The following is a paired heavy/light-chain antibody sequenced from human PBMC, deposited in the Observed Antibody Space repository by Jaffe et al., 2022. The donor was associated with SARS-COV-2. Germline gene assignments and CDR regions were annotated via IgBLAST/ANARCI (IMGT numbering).Heavy chain of an antibody. CDR2: IWYDGSNK. D-gene: IGHD3-10*01. CDR1: GFTFSSYG. Sequence: QVQLVESGGGVVQPGRSLRLSCAASGFTFSSYGMHWVRQAPGKGLEWVAVIWYDGSNKYYADSVKGRFTISRDNSKNTLYLQMNSLRAEDTAVYYCARACITMVRGVSVRRPGGMDVWGQGTTVTVSS. CDR3: ARACITMVRGVSVRRPGGMDV. V-gene: IGHV3-33*01. J-gene: IGHJ6*02.
Light chain of an antibody. CDR2: DNN. Sequence: QSVLTQPPSVSAAPGQKVTISCSGSSSNIGNNYVSWYQQLPGTAPKLLIYDNNKRPSGIPDRFSGSKSGTSATLGITGLQTGDEADYYCGTWDSSLSGWVFGGGTKLTVL. V-gene: IGLV1-51*01. CDR3: GTWDSSLSGWV. J-gene: IGLJ3*02. CDR1: SSNIGNNY.